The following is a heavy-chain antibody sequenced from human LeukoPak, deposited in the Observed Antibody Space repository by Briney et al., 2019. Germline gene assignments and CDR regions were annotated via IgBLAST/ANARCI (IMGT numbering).Heavy chain of an antibody. J-gene: IGHJ6*02. D-gene: IGHD3-22*01. V-gene: IGHV3-49*04. CDR2: IRSKAYRGTT. CDR3: ARSYDSSGYEARLGYYYYGMDV. Sequence: PGRSLRLSCTGSGFTFGDHAMSWVRQAPGKGLEWVGFIRSKAYRGTTEYAASVKGRFSISRDDSASIAYLQMNSLKTEDTAVYYCARSYDSSGYEARLGYYYYGMDVWGQGTTVTVSS. CDR1: GFTFGDHA.